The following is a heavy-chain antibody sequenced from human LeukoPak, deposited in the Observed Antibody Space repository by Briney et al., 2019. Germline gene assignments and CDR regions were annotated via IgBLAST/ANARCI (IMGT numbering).Heavy chain of an antibody. CDR3: AKDYYDYIWGSYRGYFDY. V-gene: IGHV3-23*01. Sequence: GGSLRLSCAASGFTVSSNYMSWVRQAPGKGLEWVSAISGSGGSTYYADSVKGRFTISRDNSKNTLYLQMNSLRAEDTAVYYCAKDYYDYIWGSYRGYFDYWGQGTLVTVSS. D-gene: IGHD3-16*02. CDR2: ISGSGGST. CDR1: GFTVSSNY. J-gene: IGHJ4*02.